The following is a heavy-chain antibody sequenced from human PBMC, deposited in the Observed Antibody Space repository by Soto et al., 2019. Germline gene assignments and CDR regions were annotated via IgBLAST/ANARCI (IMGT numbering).Heavy chain of an antibody. CDR3: TTDILGSSGYSRGY. CDR1: GFTFSNAW. CDR2: IKRKTDGGTT. J-gene: IGHJ4*02. D-gene: IGHD3-22*01. V-gene: IGHV3-15*07. Sequence: EVQLVESGGGLVKPGGSLRLSCAASGFTFSNAWMNWVRQAPGKGLEWVGRIKRKTDGGTTDYSAPVKGRFTISRDNSKNTLYLQMNSLQSEDTDVYYCTTDILGSSGYSRGYWGQGTLVTVSS.